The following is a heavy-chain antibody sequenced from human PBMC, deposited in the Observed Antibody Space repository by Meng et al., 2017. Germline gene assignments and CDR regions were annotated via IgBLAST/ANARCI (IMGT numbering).Heavy chain of an antibody. J-gene: IGHJ4*02. D-gene: IGHD4-17*01. V-gene: IGHV2-5*01. Sequence: SGPTLVKPTQTLTLTCTFSGFSLSTSGVGVGWIRQPPGKALEWLALIYWNDDKRYSPSLKSRLTITKDTSKNQVVLTMTNMDPVDTATYYCEHIFPVTTYIRPVYYFDYWGQGTLVTVSS. CDR2: IYWNDDK. CDR3: EHIFPVTTYIRPVYYFDY. CDR1: GFSLSTSGVG.